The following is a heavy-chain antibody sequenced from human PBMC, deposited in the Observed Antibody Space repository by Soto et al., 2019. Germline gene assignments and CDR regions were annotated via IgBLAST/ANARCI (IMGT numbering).Heavy chain of an antibody. CDR1: GYTFTSYD. J-gene: IGHJ6*03. CDR2: MNPNSGNT. Sequence: ASVKVSCKASGYTFTSYDINWVRQATGQGLEWMGWMNPNSGNTGYAQKFQGRVTMTRNTSISTAYMELSSLRSEDTAVYYCARAVLGYGDTPEGYYMDVWGKGTKVTVSS. V-gene: IGHV1-8*01. CDR3: ARAVLGYGDTPEGYYMDV. D-gene: IGHD4-17*01.